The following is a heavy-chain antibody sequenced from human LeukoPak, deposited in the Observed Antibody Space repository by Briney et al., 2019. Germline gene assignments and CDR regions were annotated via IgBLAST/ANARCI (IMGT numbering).Heavy chain of an antibody. CDR3: AREGRLRPSHIDY. V-gene: IGHV3-48*04. D-gene: IGHD2-15*01. J-gene: IGHJ4*02. Sequence: GGSLRLSCAASGFIFSSYSMNWVRQAPGKGLEWVSYISTTSGTIYYADSVRGRFTISRDNAKNSLYLQMNSLRAEDTAVYYCAREGRLRPSHIDYWGQGTLVTVSS. CDR1: GFIFSSYS. CDR2: ISTTSGTI.